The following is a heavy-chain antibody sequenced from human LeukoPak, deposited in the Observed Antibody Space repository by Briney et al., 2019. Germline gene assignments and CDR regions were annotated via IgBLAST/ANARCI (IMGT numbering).Heavy chain of an antibody. CDR1: GFTVSSNY. J-gene: IGHJ6*02. CDR2: NYSGGST. D-gene: IGHD3-22*01. V-gene: IGHV3-53*01. Sequence: GGSLRLSCAASGFTVSSNYMSWVRQAPGKGLEWVSVNYSGGSTYYADSVKGRFTISRDNSKNTLYLQMNSLRAEDTAVYYCARELNYYDSSGYYKYGMDVWGQGTTVTVSS. CDR3: ARELNYYDSSGYYKYGMDV.